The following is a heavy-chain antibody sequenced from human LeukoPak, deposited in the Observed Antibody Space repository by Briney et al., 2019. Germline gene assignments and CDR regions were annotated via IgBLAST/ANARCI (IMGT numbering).Heavy chain of an antibody. Sequence: PSETLSLTCTVSGGSISSSSYYWGWIRQPPGKGLEWIGSIYYSGSTYYNPSLKSRVTISVDTSKNQFSLKLSSVTAADTAVYYCATAAGQMGFLWYFDLWGRGTLVTVSS. CDR1: GGSISSSSYY. CDR2: IYYSGST. D-gene: IGHD6-13*01. CDR3: ATAAGQMGFLWYFDL. V-gene: IGHV4-39*07. J-gene: IGHJ2*01.